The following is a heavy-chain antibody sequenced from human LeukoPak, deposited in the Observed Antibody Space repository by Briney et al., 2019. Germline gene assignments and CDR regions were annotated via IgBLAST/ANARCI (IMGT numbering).Heavy chain of an antibody. CDR1: GFTVSSNY. V-gene: IGHV3-53*01. J-gene: IGHJ6*02. D-gene: IGHD5-12*01. CDR2: IYSGGST. Sequence: GGSLRLSCAASGFTVSSNYMSWVRQAPGKGLEWVSVIYSGGSTYYADSVKGRFTISRDNSKNTLYLQMNSLRAEDTAVYYCARTRGYSGYEARYYYYGMDVWGQGTTVTVSS. CDR3: ARTRGYSGYEARYYYYGMDV.